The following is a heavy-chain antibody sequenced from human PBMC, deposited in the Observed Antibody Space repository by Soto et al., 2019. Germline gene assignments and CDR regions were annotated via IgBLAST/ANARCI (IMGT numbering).Heavy chain of an antibody. CDR2: INHSGST. CDR1: GGSFSGYY. V-gene: IGHV4-34*01. D-gene: IGHD2-15*01. Sequence: SETLSLTCAVYGGSFSGYYWSWIRQPPGKGLEWIGEINHSGSTNYNPSLKSRVTISVDTSKNQFSLKLSSVTAADTAVYYCARVVNGYSSSGSCYSGRDYCGQGTLVTV. J-gene: IGHJ4*02. CDR3: ARVVNGYSSSGSCYSGRDY.